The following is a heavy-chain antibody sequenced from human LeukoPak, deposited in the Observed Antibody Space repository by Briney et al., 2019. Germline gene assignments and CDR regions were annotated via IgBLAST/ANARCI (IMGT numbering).Heavy chain of an antibody. CDR3: ATDVSGYDYRRLGHGGYYYYYMDV. CDR2: IYYSGST. CDR1: GGSISSYY. J-gene: IGHJ6*03. D-gene: IGHD5-12*01. Sequence: SETLSLTCTVSGGSISSYYWSWIRQPPGKGLEWIGYIYYSGSTNYNPSLKSRVTISVDTSKNQFSLKLSSVTAADTAVYYCATDVSGYDYRRLGHGGYYYYYMDVWGKGTTVTVSS. V-gene: IGHV4-59*01.